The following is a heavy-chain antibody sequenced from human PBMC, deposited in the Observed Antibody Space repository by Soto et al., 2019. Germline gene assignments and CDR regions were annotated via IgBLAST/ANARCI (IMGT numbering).Heavy chain of an antibody. D-gene: IGHD1-1*01. CDR2: SSNSGTFS. J-gene: IGHJ4*02. CDR3: ARSGDNYHRLDY. Sequence: QVQLVESGGGLVKPGGSLRLSCEGSGFTFSDYYISWIRQAPGKGLEWISYSSNSGTFSRYADSVKGRFYISRDNTKNLLYLQMNSLRAEDTAVYYCARSGDNYHRLDYWGQGTPVTVSS. V-gene: IGHV3-11*06. CDR1: GFTFSDYY.